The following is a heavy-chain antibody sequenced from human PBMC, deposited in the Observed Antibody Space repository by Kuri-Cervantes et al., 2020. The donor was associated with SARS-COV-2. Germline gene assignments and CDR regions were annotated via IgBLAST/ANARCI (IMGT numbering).Heavy chain of an antibody. CDR1: GYTFTSYY. Sequence: ALVKVFCKASGYTFTSYYMHWVRQAPGQGLEWMGIINPSGGSTSYAQKFQGRVTMTRDTSTSTVYMELSSLRSEDTAVYYCARAFGWADAFDIWGQGTMVTVSS. CDR2: INPSGGST. V-gene: IGHV1-46*01. CDR3: ARAFGWADAFDI. D-gene: IGHD3-10*01. J-gene: IGHJ3*02.